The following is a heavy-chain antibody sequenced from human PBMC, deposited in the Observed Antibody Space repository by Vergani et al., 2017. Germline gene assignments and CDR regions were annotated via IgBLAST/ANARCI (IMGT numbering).Heavy chain of an antibody. J-gene: IGHJ6*02. CDR2: ISGSGGST. D-gene: IGHD5-18*01. V-gene: IGHV3-23*01. Sequence: EVQLLESGGGLVQPGGSLRLSCAASGFTFSSYAMSWVRQAPGKGLEWVSAISGSGGSTYYADSVKGRFTISRDNAKNSLYLQMNSRRAEDPAVYYCASATRGYSPYGMDVWGQGTTVTVSS. CDR1: GFTFSSYA. CDR3: ASATRGYSPYGMDV.